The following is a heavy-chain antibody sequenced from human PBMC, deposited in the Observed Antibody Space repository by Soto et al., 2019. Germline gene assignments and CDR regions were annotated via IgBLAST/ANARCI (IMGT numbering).Heavy chain of an antibody. CDR3: ARGVKKRGYSGYDYYHYYYYGMDV. CDR2: MNPNSGNT. Sequence: ASVKVSCKASGYTFTSYDINWVRQATGQGLEWMGWMNPNSGNTGYAQKFQGRVTMTRNTSISTAYMELSSLRSEDTAVYYCARGVKKRGYSGYDYYHYYYYGMDVWGQGTTVTVSS. J-gene: IGHJ6*02. D-gene: IGHD5-12*01. V-gene: IGHV1-8*01. CDR1: GYTFTSYD.